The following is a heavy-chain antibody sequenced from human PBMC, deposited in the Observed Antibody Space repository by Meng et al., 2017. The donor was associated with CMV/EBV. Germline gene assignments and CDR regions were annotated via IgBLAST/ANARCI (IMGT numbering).Heavy chain of an antibody. CDR3: ARDGNYHGV. J-gene: IGHJ4*02. D-gene: IGHD1-7*01. CDR1: GFTVSNNY. CDR2: IYSEGTT. Sequence: VQLGGSGGGVIQPGGSLRLSCAASGFTVSNNYMRWFRQAPGKGLEWVSLIYSEGTTDYADSVKGRFTISRDNSKNTLYLQMNSLRAEDTAVYYCARDGNYHGVWGQGTLVTVSS. V-gene: IGHV3-53*01.